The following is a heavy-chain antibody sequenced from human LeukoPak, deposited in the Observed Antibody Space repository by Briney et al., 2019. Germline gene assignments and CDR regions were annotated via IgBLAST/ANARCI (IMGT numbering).Heavy chain of an antibody. CDR3: ARADIAAAAPYYFDY. D-gene: IGHD6-13*01. CDR1: GYTFTGYY. CDR2: INPNSGNT. J-gene: IGHJ4*02. Sequence: ASVTVSCKASGYTFTGYYIHWVRQAPGQGLEWMGWINPNSGNTGYAQKFQGRVTMTRNTSISTAYMELSSLRSEDTAVYYCARADIAAAAPYYFDYWGQGTLVTVSS. V-gene: IGHV1-8*02.